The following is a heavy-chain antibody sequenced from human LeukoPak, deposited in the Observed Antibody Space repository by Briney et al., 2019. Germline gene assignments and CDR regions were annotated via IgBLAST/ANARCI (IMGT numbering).Heavy chain of an antibody. D-gene: IGHD3-22*01. CDR3: AKDRYYYDSSGLFDY. CDR1: GFTFSSYG. Sequence: GGSLRLSCAASGFTFSSYGMHWVRQAPGKGLEWVAVIWYDGSNKYYADSVKRRFTISRDNSKNTLYLQMNSLRAEDTAVYYCAKDRYYYDSSGLFDYWGQGTLVTVSS. J-gene: IGHJ4*02. V-gene: IGHV3-33*06. CDR2: IWYDGSNK.